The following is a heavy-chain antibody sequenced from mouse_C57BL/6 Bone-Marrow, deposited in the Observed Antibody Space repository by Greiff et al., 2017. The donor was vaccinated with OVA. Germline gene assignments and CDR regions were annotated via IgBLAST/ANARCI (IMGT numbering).Heavy chain of an antibody. CDR3: ARSTMITARYYFDY. V-gene: IGHV1-64*01. J-gene: IGHJ2*01. CDR2: IHPNGGCT. Sequence: QVQLQQPGAELVKPGASVKLSCKASGYTFTSYWLPWVKQRPGQGLEWIGMIHPNGGCTNYNETFKSKATLTVDKSSSTAYMQLSSLTSEDSAVYYCARSTMITARYYFDYWGQGTTLTVSS. D-gene: IGHD2-4*01. CDR1: GYTFTSYW.